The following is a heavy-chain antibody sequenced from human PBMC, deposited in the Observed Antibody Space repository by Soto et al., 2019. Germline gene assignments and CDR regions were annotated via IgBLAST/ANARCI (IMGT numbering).Heavy chain of an antibody. V-gene: IGHV3-11*05. CDR2: ISSSSSYT. J-gene: IGHJ4*02. D-gene: IGHD3-10*01. CDR1: GFTFSDYY. Sequence: QVQLVESGGGLVKPGGSLRLSCAASGFTFSDYYMSWIRQAPGKGLEWVSYISSSSSYTNYADSVKGRFTISRDNAKNSLYLRMNSLRAEDTAVYYCARDRGSGSPDFDYWGQGTLVTVSS. CDR3: ARDRGSGSPDFDY.